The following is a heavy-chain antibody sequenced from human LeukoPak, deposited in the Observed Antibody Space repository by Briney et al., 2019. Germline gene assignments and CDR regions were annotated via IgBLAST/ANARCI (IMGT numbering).Heavy chain of an antibody. CDR3: ARDQGYTYGHTHYFVF. V-gene: IGHV4-4*07. J-gene: IGHJ4*02. CDR2: IYASGTT. D-gene: IGHD5-18*01. CDR1: AGSINPYY. Sequence: PSETLSLTCTVSAGSINPYYWSWIRQSAEKGLEWIGRIYASGTTKYNPSLQSRVAMSVDMSKNQFSLNLASVTAADTAVYYCARDQGYTYGHTHYFVFWGQGILVTVSS.